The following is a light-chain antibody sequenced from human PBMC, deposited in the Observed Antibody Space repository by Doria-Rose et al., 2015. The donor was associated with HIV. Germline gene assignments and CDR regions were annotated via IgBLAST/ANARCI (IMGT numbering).Light chain of an antibody. CDR2: GAS. Sequence: TQSPETLSVSPGESATLSCRASQSVSTDLAWYQHKPGQAPRLLIWGASTRATGIPARFSGSGSGTEFTLTISSLQSEDFAIYFCNQYNNWFTFGQGTRLDIK. CDR1: QSVSTD. V-gene: IGKV3-15*01. J-gene: IGKJ5*01. CDR3: NQYNNWFT.